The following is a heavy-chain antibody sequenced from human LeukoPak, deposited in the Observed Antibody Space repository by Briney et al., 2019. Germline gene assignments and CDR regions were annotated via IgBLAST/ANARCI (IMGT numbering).Heavy chain of an antibody. Sequence: SETLSLTCSVSGGSIRSYYWSWIRQPPGKGLEWIGYINYSGSTNYKPSLKSRVTISVDRSKKQFSLKLSSVTAADTAVYYCARVYSSSWLYFDYWGQGTLVTVSS. CDR3: ARVYSSSWLYFDY. D-gene: IGHD6-13*01. CDR2: INYSGST. CDR1: GGSIRSYY. J-gene: IGHJ4*02. V-gene: IGHV4-59*01.